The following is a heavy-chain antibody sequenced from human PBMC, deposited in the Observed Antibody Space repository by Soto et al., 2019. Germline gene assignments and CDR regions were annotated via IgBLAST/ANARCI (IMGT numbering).Heavy chain of an antibody. CDR2: IYYSGST. J-gene: IGHJ5*02. CDR1: GGSISSSSYY. Sequence: QLQLQESGPGLVKPSETLSLTCTVSGGSISSSSYYWGWIRQPPGKGLEWIGSIYYSGSTYYNPSLKSRVTISVDTSKNQFSLTRRSVPAADTAVYYCARHEVVAPNWFDPWGQGTLVTVSS. V-gene: IGHV4-39*01. CDR3: ARHEVVAPNWFDP.